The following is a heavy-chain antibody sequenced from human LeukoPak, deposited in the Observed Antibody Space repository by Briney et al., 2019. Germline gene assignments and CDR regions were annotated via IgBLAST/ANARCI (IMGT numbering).Heavy chain of an antibody. V-gene: IGHV4-59*08. Sequence: SETLSLTCTVSGGSISSYYWSWIRQPPGKGLEWIGYIYYSGSTNYNPSLKSRVTISVDTSKNQFSLKLSSVTAADTAVYYCARGTRLGYYFDYRGQGTLVTVSS. J-gene: IGHJ4*02. CDR2: IYYSGST. CDR1: GGSISSYY. D-gene: IGHD3-22*01. CDR3: ARGTRLGYYFDY.